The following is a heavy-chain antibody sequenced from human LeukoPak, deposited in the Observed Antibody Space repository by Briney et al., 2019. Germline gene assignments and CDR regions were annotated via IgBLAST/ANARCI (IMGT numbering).Heavy chain of an antibody. CDR1: GFTFSSNW. J-gene: IGHJ4*02. V-gene: IGHV3-7*03. D-gene: IGHD6-13*01. CDR3: ARSIPYGTTWYGRSDY. Sequence: GGSLRLSCATSGFTFSSNWMSWVRHVPGRGLDWVANIKPDGTTKFYVDSVKGRFTISRDNALNSLYLQMNSLRAEDTAIYYCARSIPYGTTWYGRSDYWGQGTLVTVSS. CDR2: IKPDGTTK.